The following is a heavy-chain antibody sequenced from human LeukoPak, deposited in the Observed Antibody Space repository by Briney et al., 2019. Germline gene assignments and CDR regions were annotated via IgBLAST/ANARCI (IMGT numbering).Heavy chain of an antibody. CDR1: GFTFSSYS. D-gene: IGHD4-17*01. V-gene: IGHV3-21*01. CDR2: ISSSSSYI. Sequence: GGSLRLSCAASGFTFSSYSMTWVRQAPGKGLEWVSSISSSSSYIYYADSVKGRFTISRDNAKNSLYLQMNSLRAEDTAVYYCASQPLDYGDPHWGQGTLVTVSS. CDR3: ASQPLDYGDPH. J-gene: IGHJ4*02.